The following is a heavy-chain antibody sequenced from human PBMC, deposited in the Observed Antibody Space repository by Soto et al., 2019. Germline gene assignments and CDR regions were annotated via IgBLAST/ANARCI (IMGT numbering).Heavy chain of an antibody. CDR1: GGTFSSYT. D-gene: IGHD1-26*01. CDR3: ARGDPRGSYFSPFDY. V-gene: IGHV1-69*02. J-gene: IGHJ4*02. Sequence: QVQLVQSGAEVKKPGSSVKVSCKASGGTFSSYTISWVRQAPGQGLEWMGRIIPILGIANYAQKFQGRVTITADKSTSTAYMELSSLRSEDTAVYYCARGDPRGSYFSPFDYWGQGTLVTVSS. CDR2: IIPILGIA.